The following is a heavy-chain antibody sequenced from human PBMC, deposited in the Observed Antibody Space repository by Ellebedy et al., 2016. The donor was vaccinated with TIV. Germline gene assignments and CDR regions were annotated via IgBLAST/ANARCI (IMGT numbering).Heavy chain of an antibody. CDR2: MNPNSGNT. CDR1: GYTFTSYD. V-gene: IGHV1-8*01. Sequence: ASVKVSXXASGYTFTSYDINWVRQATGQGLEWMGWMNPNSGNTGYAQKFQGRVTMTRNTSISTAYMELSSLRSEDTAVYYCARRRGGYCSGGSCYPLDPWGQGTLVTVSS. CDR3: ARRRGGYCSGGSCYPLDP. J-gene: IGHJ5*02. D-gene: IGHD2-15*01.